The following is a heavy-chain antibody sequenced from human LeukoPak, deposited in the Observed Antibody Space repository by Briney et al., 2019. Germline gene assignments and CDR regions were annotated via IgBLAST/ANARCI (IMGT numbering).Heavy chain of an antibody. CDR2: MNPNSGNT. CDR3: ARDAYYDFWSGYWSDRYYYMDV. J-gene: IGHJ6*03. Sequence: ASVKVSCRASGYTFTSYDINWVRQATGQGLEWMGWMNPNSGNTGYAQKFQGRVTMTRNTSISTAYMELSSLRSEDMAVYYCARDAYYDFWSGYWSDRYYYMDVWGKGTTVTVSS. CDR1: GYTFTSYD. V-gene: IGHV1-8*01. D-gene: IGHD3-3*01.